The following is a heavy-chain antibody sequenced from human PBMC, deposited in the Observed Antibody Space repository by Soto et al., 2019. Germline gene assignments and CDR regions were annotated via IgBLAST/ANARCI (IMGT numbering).Heavy chain of an antibody. CDR2: SSNSGSFT. V-gene: IGHV3-11*06. J-gene: IGHJ4*02. CDR1: GFTFSDHY. CDR3: VRSGDNYNLLDY. Sequence: GGSLRLSCAASGFTFSDHYMSWIRQAPGKGLEWIGYSSNSGSFTRYADSVKGRFSISRDNAKNSLYLQINSLRGDDTATYFCVRSGDNYNLLDYWGQGPPVTVYS. D-gene: IGHD1-1*01.